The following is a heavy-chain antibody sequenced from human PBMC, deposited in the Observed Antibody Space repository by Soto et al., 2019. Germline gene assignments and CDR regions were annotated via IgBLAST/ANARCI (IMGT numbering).Heavy chain of an antibody. CDR3: ASSPFFRL. J-gene: IGHJ4*02. V-gene: IGHV4-34*01. CDR2: INHIGNT. Sequence: QVQLQQWGAGLLKPSETLSLTCAVYGGSFTNYYWSWIRQPPGKGLEWIGEINHIGNTNYNPSLKSRVTLSVDTSNTQISLKVNSLTAADTAVYFCASSPFFRLWGQGTLVIVSS. D-gene: IGHD2-21*01. CDR1: GGSFTNYY.